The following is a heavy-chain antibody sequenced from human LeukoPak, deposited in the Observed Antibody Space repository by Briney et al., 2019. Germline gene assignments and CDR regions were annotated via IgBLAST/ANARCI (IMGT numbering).Heavy chain of an antibody. J-gene: IGHJ4*02. D-gene: IGHD3-22*01. Sequence: GGSLRLSCAASGFTFNSYTMNWVRQAPGRGLEWVSSISSSSSRSSYIYYGDSVKGRFTISRDNAKNSLYLQMNSLRAEDTAVYYCARDRSGDTMIYDYWGQGTLVTVSS. V-gene: IGHV3-21*01. CDR3: ARDRSGDTMIYDY. CDR1: GFTFNSYT. CDR2: ISSSSSRSSYI.